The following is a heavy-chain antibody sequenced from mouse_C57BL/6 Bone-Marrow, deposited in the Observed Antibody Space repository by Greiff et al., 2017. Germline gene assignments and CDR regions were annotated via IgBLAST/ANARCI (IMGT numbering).Heavy chain of an antibody. CDR2: IDPSDSYT. CDR3: ARPVGTSYYFDY. D-gene: IGHD4-1*01. CDR1: GYTFTSSW. V-gene: IGHV1-69*01. Sequence: QVQLQQPGAELVMPGASVKLSCKASGYTFTSSWMNWVKQRPGQGLEWIGEIDPSDSYTNYNQKFKGKSTLTVDKSSSTAYMQLSSLTSEDSAVYYCARPVGTSYYFDYWGQGTTLTVSS. J-gene: IGHJ2*01.